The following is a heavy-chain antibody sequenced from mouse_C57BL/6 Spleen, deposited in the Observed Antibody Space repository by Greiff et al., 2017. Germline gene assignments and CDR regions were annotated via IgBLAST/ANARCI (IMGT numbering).Heavy chain of an antibody. D-gene: IGHD2-5*01. CDR1: GYTFTSYG. J-gene: IGHJ2*01. CDR3: AREGYYSNIFDD. Sequence: QVQLKQSGAELARPGASVKLSCKASGYTFTSYGISWVKQRTGQGLEWIGEIYPRSGNTYYNEKFKGKATLTADKSSSTAYMELRSLTSEDSAVYFCAREGYYSNIFDDGGQGTTLTVSS. CDR2: IYPRSGNT. V-gene: IGHV1-81*01.